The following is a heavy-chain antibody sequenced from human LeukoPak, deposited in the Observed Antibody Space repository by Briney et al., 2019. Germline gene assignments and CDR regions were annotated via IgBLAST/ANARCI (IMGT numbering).Heavy chain of an antibody. Sequence: SETLSLTCTVSGGSISSYYWSWVRQPPGKGLEWIGYIYYSGHTYYNPSLKSRVTISVDTSKNQFSLKLTSVTAADTAVYYCARDRFVDSGTIYNWFDPWAREPWSPSPQ. CDR1: GGSISSYY. V-gene: IGHV4-59*01. J-gene: IGHJ5*02. D-gene: IGHD3-10*01. CDR3: ARDRFVDSGTIYNWFDP. CDR2: IYYSGHT.